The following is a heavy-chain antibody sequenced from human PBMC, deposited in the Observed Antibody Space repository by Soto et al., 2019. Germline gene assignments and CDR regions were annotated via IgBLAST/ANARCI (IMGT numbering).Heavy chain of an antibody. Sequence: GGSLRLSCAASGFTFSSYAMSWVRQAPGKGLEWVSAISGSGGSTYYADSVKGRFTISRDNSKNTLYLQMNSLRAEDTAVYYCAKDGLYCSGGSCYKPDYFDYWGQGTLVTVSS. D-gene: IGHD2-15*01. J-gene: IGHJ4*02. CDR2: ISGSGGST. CDR3: AKDGLYCSGGSCYKPDYFDY. V-gene: IGHV3-23*01. CDR1: GFTFSSYA.